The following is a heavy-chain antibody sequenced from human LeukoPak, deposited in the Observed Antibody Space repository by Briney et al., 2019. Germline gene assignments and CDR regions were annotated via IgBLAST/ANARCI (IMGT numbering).Heavy chain of an antibody. J-gene: IGHJ4*02. V-gene: IGHV1-69*13. CDR3: AASPDYYDSSGYSYYFDY. CDR2: IIPIFGTA. Sequence: SVKVSCKASGGTFSSYAISWVRQAPGQGLEWMGGIIPIFGTANYAQKFQGRVTITADESTSTAYMELSSLRSEDTAVYYCAASPDYYDSSGYSYYFDYWGQGTLVTVSS. D-gene: IGHD3-22*01. CDR1: GGTFSSYA.